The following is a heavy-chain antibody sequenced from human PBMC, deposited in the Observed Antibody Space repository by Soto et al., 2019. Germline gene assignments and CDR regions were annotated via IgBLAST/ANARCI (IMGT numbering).Heavy chain of an antibody. CDR2: IYYSGST. J-gene: IGHJ4*02. V-gene: IGHV4-59*01. Sequence: QVQLQESGPGLVKPSETLSLTCTVSGGSISSYYWSWIRQPPGKGLEWIGYIYYSGSTNYNPSLKSRVTISVDTSKNQFSLKLSSVTAADTAVYYCARSYYYGSGSYVGYWGQGTLVTVSS. CDR1: GGSISSYY. D-gene: IGHD3-10*01. CDR3: ARSYYYGSGSYVGY.